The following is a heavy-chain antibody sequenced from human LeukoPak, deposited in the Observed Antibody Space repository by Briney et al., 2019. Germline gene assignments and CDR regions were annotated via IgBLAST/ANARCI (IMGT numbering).Heavy chain of an antibody. V-gene: IGHV3-15*01. CDR3: VTDTKLDYFDY. Sequence: GGSLRLSCAASGITLSSYTMNWVRQGPGKGLEWVGRIKSKTDDGTTDYAAPVKGRFTISRDDSKNTLYLQMNSLKTDDTAVYYCVTDTKLDYFDYWGQGPPVTVSS. J-gene: IGHJ4*02. CDR1: GITLSSYT. D-gene: IGHD2-8*01. CDR2: IKSKTDDGTT.